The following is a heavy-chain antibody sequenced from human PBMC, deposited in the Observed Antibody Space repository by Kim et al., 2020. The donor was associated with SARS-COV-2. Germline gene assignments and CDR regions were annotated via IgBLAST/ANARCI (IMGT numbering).Heavy chain of an antibody. J-gene: IGHJ5*02. CDR1: GGSITVYF. Sequence: SETLSLTCSVSGGSITVYFFFFIFLLLFILLEWIGYIYSSGTTYYNPSLSSRVTISVYTSKNQFSLNLRSVTAADTAVYYCARHDNVPVIKRGFDPWGQGTLVTVSS. D-gene: IGHD3-22*01. CDR2: IYSSGTT. CDR3: ARHDNVPVIKRGFDP. V-gene: IGHV4-59*08.